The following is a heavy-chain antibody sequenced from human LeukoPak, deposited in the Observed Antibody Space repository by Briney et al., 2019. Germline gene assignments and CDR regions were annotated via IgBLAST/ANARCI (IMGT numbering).Heavy chain of an antibody. J-gene: IGHJ6*02. D-gene: IGHD2-15*01. V-gene: IGHV4-59*01. CDR1: GDSMKSYY. CDR2: IYYTGST. CDR3: AKEREYCSSGSCHYDLDV. Sequence: SETPSLTCTVSGDSMKSYYWTWIRQPPGKGLEWIGYIYYTGSTNYNPSLKSRVTISVDTSKNQFSLKLSSVTAADTAVYYYAKEREYCSSGSCHYDLDVWGQGTTVTVSS.